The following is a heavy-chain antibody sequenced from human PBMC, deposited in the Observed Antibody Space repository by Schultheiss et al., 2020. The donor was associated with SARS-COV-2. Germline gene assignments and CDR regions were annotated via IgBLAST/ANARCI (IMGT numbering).Heavy chain of an antibody. V-gene: IGHV4-39*07. CDR1: GASVSGGSYS. CDR2: IYHSGST. D-gene: IGHD3-22*01. Sequence: SETLSLTCTVSGASVSGGSYSWSWVRQPPGKGLEWIGSIYHSGSTNYNPSFKSRVTISVDTSKNQFSLQLNSVTPEDTAVYYCARDRAGSGYLHRYYFDYWGQGTLVTVSS. CDR3: ARDRAGSGYLHRYYFDY. J-gene: IGHJ4*02.